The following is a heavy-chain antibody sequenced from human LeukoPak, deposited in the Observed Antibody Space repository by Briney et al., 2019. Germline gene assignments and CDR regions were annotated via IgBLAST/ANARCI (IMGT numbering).Heavy chain of an antibody. CDR2: IYHSGST. CDR3: ARDSGFYDSSGLNYFGDNAFDI. CDR1: GYSISSGYY. D-gene: IGHD3-22*01. V-gene: IGHV4-38-2*02. J-gene: IGHJ3*02. Sequence: SETLSLTCTVSGYSISSGYYWGWIRQPPGKGLEWIGSIYHSGSTYYNPSLKSRVTISVDTSKNQFSLKLSSVTAADTAVYYCARDSGFYDSSGLNYFGDNAFDIWGQGTVVTVSS.